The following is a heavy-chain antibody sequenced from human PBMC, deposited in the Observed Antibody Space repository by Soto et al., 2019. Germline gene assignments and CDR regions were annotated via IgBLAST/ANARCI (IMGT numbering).Heavy chain of an antibody. CDR1: GYSFTSYW. V-gene: IGHV5-51*01. J-gene: IGHJ5*02. CDR2: IYPGDSDT. CDR3: ARRGDRYQYWFDP. Sequence: GESLKISCKGSGYSFTSYWIGWVLQIPGKGLEWMGIIYPGDSDTRYSPSFQGQVTISADKSISTAYLQWSSLKASDTAMYYCARRGDRYQYWFDPWGQGTLVTVSS. D-gene: IGHD2-2*01.